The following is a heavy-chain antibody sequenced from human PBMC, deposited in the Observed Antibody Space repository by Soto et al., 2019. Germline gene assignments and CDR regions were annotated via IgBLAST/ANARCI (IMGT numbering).Heavy chain of an antibody. CDR3: ARAEDSGSAYYYGMDV. Sequence: SQTLSLTCAISGDSVSSNSAAWNWIRQSPSRGLEWLGRTYYRSKWYNYYAVYVKRRITINPDTSKNQFSLQLNSVTPEDTAVYYCARAEDSGSAYYYGMDVWGQGTTVTVSS. CDR2: TYYRSKWYN. CDR1: GDSVSSNSAA. D-gene: IGHD1-26*01. J-gene: IGHJ6*02. V-gene: IGHV6-1*01.